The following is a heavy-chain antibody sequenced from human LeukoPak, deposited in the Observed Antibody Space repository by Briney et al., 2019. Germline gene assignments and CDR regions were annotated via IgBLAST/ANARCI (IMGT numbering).Heavy chain of an antibody. D-gene: IGHD5-18*01. CDR1: GGSFSGYH. CDR2: INHSGST. V-gene: IGHV4-34*01. Sequence: SVTLSLTCAVYGGSFSGYHWSWIRQPPGKGLEWIGEINHSGSTNYNPSLKSRVTISVDTSKNQFSLKLSSVTAADTAVYYCARVTAHYYYYYYGMDVWGQGTTVTVSS. J-gene: IGHJ6*02. CDR3: ARVTAHYYYYYYGMDV.